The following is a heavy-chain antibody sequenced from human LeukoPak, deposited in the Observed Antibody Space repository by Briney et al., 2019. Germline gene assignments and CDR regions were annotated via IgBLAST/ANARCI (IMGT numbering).Heavy chain of an antibody. CDR3: ARTGDGYFNWFDP. Sequence: GASVKVSCKASGYTFTGYYMHWVRQAPGQGLEWMGWINPNSGGTNYAQKFQGRVTMTRDTSISTAYMELSRLRSDDTAVYYCARTGDGYFNWFDPWGQGTLVTASS. D-gene: IGHD5-24*01. V-gene: IGHV1-2*02. CDR2: INPNSGGT. J-gene: IGHJ5*02. CDR1: GYTFTGYY.